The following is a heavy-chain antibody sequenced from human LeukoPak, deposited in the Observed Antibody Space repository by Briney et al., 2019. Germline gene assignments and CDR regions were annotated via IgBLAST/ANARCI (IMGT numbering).Heavy chain of an antibody. D-gene: IGHD1-14*01. CDR3: VREPGPGYFDY. J-gene: IGHJ4*02. CDR2: ISRDGSDR. CDR1: GLTFSSHA. Sequence: PGGSLRLSCAVSGLTFSSHAMHWVRQAPGKGLEWVAVISRDGSDRHYTDSVKGRFTISRDNSRNTLYLQMNSLRAEDTAVYYCVREPGPGYFDYWGQGTLVTVSS. V-gene: IGHV3-30-3*01.